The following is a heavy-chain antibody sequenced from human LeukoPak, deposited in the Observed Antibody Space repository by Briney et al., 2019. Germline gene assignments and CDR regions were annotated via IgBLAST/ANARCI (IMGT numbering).Heavy chain of an antibody. CDR3: GIHVSGSYGSYYSVY. CDR2: IYYSGST. Sequence: SETLSLTCTVSGGSISSSSYYWGWIRQPPGKGLEWNGSIYYSGSTYYNPSLKSRVTISVDTSKNQFSLKLSSVTAADTAVYYCGIHVSGSYGSYYSVYWGQGTLVTVSS. D-gene: IGHD1-26*01. J-gene: IGHJ4*02. CDR1: GGSISSSSYY. V-gene: IGHV4-39*01.